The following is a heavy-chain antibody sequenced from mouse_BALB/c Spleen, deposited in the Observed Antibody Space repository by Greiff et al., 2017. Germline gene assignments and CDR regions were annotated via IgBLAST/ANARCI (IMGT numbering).Heavy chain of an antibody. CDR3: ARGTNWAPYYFDY. Sequence: VQLQQSGAELVRPGVSVKISCKGSGYTFTDYAMHWVKQSHAKSLEWIGVISTYYGDASYNQKFKGKATMTVDKSSSTAYMELARLTSEDSAIYYCARGTNWAPYYFDYWGQGTTLTVSS. J-gene: IGHJ2*01. CDR2: ISTYYGDA. V-gene: IGHV1S137*01. CDR1: GYTFTDYA. D-gene: IGHD4-1*01.